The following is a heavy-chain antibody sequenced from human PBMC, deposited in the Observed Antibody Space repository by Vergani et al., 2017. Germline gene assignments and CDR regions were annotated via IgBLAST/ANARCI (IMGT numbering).Heavy chain of an antibody. V-gene: IGHV4-34*01. D-gene: IGHD4-11*01. CDR1: GGSFTSYD. CDR2: IDHTGRP. Sequence: QVQLQQWGGGLLKPSETLSLTCVVNGGSFTSYDLTWIRQSPGEGLEWVGDIDHTGRPDYNPSLKTRLTMSVDKSRNQFSRTLNSVTATDTAIYFCARVNTETNGHLYYYYYMDVWGQGTAVTVS. CDR3: ARVNTETNGHLYYYYYMDV. J-gene: IGHJ6*03.